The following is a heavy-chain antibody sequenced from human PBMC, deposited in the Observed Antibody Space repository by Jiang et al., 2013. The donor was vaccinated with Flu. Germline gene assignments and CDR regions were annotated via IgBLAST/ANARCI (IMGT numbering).Heavy chain of an antibody. CDR2: IYSGGST. J-gene: IGHJ4*02. V-gene: IGHV3-53*01. D-gene: IGHD6-13*01. CDR1: GFTVSSNY. Sequence: VQLVESGGGLIQPGGSLRLSCAASGFTVSSNYLSWVRQAPGKGLEWVSVIYSGGSTYYADSVKGRFTISRDSSKNTLYLQMNSLRAEDTAVYYCARSSSRLAAGGTDRGQGTLVTVSS. CDR3: ARSSSRLAAGGTD.